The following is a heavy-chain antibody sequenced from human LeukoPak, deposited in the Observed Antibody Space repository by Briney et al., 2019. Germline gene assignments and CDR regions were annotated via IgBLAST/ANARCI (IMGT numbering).Heavy chain of an antibody. V-gene: IGHV4-59*10. CDR1: GGSFSSYY. Sequence: PSETLSLTCAVYGGSFSSYYWSWIRQPAGKGLEWIGRIYTSGSTNYNPSLKSRVTMSVDTSKNRFSLKLSSVTAADTAVYYCARGDPYASSGWFFDQINWFDPWGQGTLVTVSS. CDR3: ARGDPYASSGWFFDQINWFDP. J-gene: IGHJ5*02. CDR2: IYTSGST. D-gene: IGHD6-19*01.